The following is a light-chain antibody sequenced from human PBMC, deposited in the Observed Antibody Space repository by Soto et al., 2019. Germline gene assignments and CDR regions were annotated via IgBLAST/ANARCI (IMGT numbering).Light chain of an antibody. J-gene: IGKJ2*01. V-gene: IGKV1-16*01. Sequence: DIQMTQSPSSVSASVGDRVTITCRASQGIRDSLAWFQQKPGKAPKSLISAASSLQSGVPSRFGGSGSGTDFTLTISSLQPEDFATYYCQQYERYPHPLGQGTKLEIK. CDR1: QGIRDS. CDR2: AAS. CDR3: QQYERYPHP.